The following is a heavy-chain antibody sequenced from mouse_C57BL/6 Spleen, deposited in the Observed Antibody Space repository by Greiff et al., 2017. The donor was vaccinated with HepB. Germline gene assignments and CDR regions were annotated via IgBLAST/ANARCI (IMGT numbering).Heavy chain of an antibody. V-gene: IGHV1-50*01. CDR3: VTCYSNYGAMGF. J-gene: IGHJ4*01. Sequence: QVHVKQPGAELVKPGASVKLSCKASGYTFTSYWMQWVKQRPGQGLEWIGEIDPSDSYTNYNQKFKGKATLTVDTSSSTAYMQLSSLTSEDCAVYYCVTCYSNYGAMGFWGQGTSVSVSS. D-gene: IGHD2-5*01. CDR2: IDPSDSYT. CDR1: GYTFTSYW.